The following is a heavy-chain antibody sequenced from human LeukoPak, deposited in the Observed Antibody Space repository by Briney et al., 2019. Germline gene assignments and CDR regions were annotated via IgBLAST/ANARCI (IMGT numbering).Heavy chain of an antibody. CDR2: IYPGDSDT. D-gene: IGHD1-1*01. CDR3: ARHRKVGNWNYFDH. CDR1: GYSISSYW. Sequence: PGESLKISCKGSGYSISSYWIGWVRQMPGKGLEWMGIIYPGDSDTKYSPSFQGQVTISADKSISTAYLQWSSLKASDTAMYYCARHRKVGNWNYFDHWGQGTLVTVSS. V-gene: IGHV5-51*01. J-gene: IGHJ4*02.